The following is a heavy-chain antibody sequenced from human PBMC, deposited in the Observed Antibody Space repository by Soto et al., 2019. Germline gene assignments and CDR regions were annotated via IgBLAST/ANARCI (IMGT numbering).Heavy chain of an antibody. D-gene: IGHD1-20*01. J-gene: IGHJ4*02. V-gene: IGHV4-39*01. CDR1: SGSISVTNVF. Sequence: SETLSLTCTVSSGSISVTNVFWGWVRQPPGKGLEWIGNVDYSGTAYFSPTLATRVTFHVDTSKNQFSLTLYSVTAADTAVYYCARITGRHLDYWGQGILVTVSS. CDR3: ARITGRHLDY. CDR2: VDYSGTA.